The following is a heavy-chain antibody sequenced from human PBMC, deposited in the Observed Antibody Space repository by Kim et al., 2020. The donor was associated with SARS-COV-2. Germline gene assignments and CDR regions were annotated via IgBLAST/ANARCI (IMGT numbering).Heavy chain of an antibody. Sequence: GGSLRLSCAASGFTFSSYSMNWVRQAPGKGLEWVSSISSSSSNIYYADSVKGRFTISRDNAKNSLYLQMNSLRAEDTAVYYCARDPLRYCTNGVCYIHYFNCGGQGTLVTVSS. CDR2: ISSSSSNI. J-gene: IGHJ4*02. D-gene: IGHD2-8*01. CDR3: ARDPLRYCTNGVCYIHYFNC. CDR1: GFTFSSYS. V-gene: IGHV3-21*01.